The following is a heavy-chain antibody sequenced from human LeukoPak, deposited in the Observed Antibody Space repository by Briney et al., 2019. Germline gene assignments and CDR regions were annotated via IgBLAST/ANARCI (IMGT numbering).Heavy chain of an antibody. V-gene: IGHV3-23*01. CDR3: AKGSKAVAVNY. D-gene: IGHD6-19*01. J-gene: IGHJ4*02. CDR2: ISGSGGST. Sequence: GGSLRLSCAASGFTLSSYAMSWVRQAPGKGLEWVSAISGSGGSTYYADSVKGRFTISRDNSKNTLYLQMNSLRAEDTAIYYCAKGSKAVAVNYWGQGTLVTVSS. CDR1: GFTLSSYA.